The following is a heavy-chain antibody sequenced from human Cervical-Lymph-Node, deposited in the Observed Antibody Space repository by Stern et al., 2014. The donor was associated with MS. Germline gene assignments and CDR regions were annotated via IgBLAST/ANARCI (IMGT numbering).Heavy chain of an antibody. CDR1: GDSISSYTHY. J-gene: IGHJ4*02. V-gene: IGHV4-39*01. CDR3: AKHACTGAACPFDL. CDR2: SYYSGAT. Sequence: QVQLQESGPGLVKPSETLSLTCAVSGDSISSYTHYWAWIRQPPGKGLEWIGSSYYSGATYYTPSLKSPVTIPVNTPKNHFPLGLNSVTAADTAVYYCAKHACTGAACPFDLWGQGTLVTVSS. D-gene: IGHD2-8*02.